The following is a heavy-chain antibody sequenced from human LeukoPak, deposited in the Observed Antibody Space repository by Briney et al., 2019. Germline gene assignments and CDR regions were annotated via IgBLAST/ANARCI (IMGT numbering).Heavy chain of an antibody. J-gene: IGHJ3*02. D-gene: IGHD3-3*01. V-gene: IGHV4-38-2*01. CDR1: GYPISSGYY. Sequence: PSETLSLTCAVSGYPISSGYYWGWIRQPPGKGLELIGSIYHSGSTYYNPSLKSRVTISVDTSKNQFSLKLSSVTAADTAVYYCARHRPTYYDFWSGPMGDAFDIWGQGTMVTVSS. CDR3: ARHRPTYYDFWSGPMGDAFDI. CDR2: IYHSGST.